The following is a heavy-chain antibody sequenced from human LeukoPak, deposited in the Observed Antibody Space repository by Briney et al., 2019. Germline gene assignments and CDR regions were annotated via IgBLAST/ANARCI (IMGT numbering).Heavy chain of an antibody. J-gene: IGHJ4*02. CDR2: ISWNSGSI. Sequence: GRSLRLSCAASGFTFDDYAMHWVRQAPGKGLEWVSGISWNSGSIGYADSAKGRFTISRDNAKNSLYLRMNSLRAEDTALYYCAKDIGMDYYDSSGYSNYFDYWGQGTLVTVSS. V-gene: IGHV3-9*01. CDR3: AKDIGMDYYDSSGYSNYFDY. CDR1: GFTFDDYA. D-gene: IGHD3-22*01.